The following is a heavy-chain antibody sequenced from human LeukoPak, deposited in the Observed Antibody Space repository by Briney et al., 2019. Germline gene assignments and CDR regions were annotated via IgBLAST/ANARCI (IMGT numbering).Heavy chain of an antibody. CDR2: ISYDGSNK. CDR1: GVTFSSYA. V-gene: IGHV3-30*04. Sequence: GGSLRLSCAASGVTFSSYAMHWVRQAPGKGLEWVAVISYDGSNKYYADSVKGRFTISRDNSKNTLFLQMNSLRAEDTAVYYCAKHPGDFTGIVNYYYMDVWGKGTTVTVSS. D-gene: IGHD1-26*01. CDR3: AKHPGDFTGIVNYYYMDV. J-gene: IGHJ6*03.